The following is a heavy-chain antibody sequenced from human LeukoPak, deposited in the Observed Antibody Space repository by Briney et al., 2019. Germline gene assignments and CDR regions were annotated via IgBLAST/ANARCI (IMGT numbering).Heavy chain of an antibody. J-gene: IGHJ4*02. CDR3: AREYSSSSGKALHY. CDR2: ISSSSSTI. V-gene: IGHV3-48*02. CDR1: GLTFSTYS. D-gene: IGHD6-6*01. Sequence: PGGSLRLSCAASGLTFSTYSMNWVRQAPGKGLEWVSYISSSSSTIYYADSVKGRFTISRDNAKNSLHLQMNTLRDEDTAVYYCAREYSSSSGKALHYWGQGTLVTVSS.